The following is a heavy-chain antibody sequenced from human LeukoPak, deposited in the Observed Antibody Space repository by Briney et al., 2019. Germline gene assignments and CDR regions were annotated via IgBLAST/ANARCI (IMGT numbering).Heavy chain of an antibody. CDR2: IYSTGNT. D-gene: IGHD5-18*01. J-gene: IGHJ4*02. V-gene: IGHV4-30-4*01. Sequence: PQTLSLTCTVSGGSISSGDRYWSWIRQSPGKGLEWIGYIYSTGNTYYNPSLKSRVIISVDTSKNQFSLELNSVTAADTAVYYCARDSYSYGYGGFDYWGQGILVTVSS. CDR3: ARDSYSYGYGGFDY. CDR1: GGSISSGDRY.